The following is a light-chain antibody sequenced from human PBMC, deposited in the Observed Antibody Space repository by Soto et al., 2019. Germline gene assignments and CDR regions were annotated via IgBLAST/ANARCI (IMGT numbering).Light chain of an antibody. CDR2: DAS. J-gene: IGKJ3*01. V-gene: IGKV1-5*01. Sequence: DIQMTQSPSTLSASVGDRVTITCRASQSISSWLAWYQQKPGKAPKLLIYDASNLESGVPSRFSGSGSGTEFTLTISSLQPDDFATYYCRQYDNYSPITFGPGTEVDI. CDR1: QSISSW. CDR3: RQYDNYSPIT.